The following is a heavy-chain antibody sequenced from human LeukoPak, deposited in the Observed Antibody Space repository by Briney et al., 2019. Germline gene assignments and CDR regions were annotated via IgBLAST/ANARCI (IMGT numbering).Heavy chain of an antibody. V-gene: IGHV4-34*01. CDR2: INHSGST. CDR3: ARQTVRGVIITYYYMDV. Sequence: SETLSLTCAVYGGSFSDYYWSWIRQPPGKGLEWIREINHSGSTNYNPSLKSQVAISVDTSKNQFSLKLSSVTAADTAVYYCARQTVRGVIITYYYMDVWGKGTTVTISS. D-gene: IGHD3-10*01. J-gene: IGHJ6*03. CDR1: GGSFSDYY.